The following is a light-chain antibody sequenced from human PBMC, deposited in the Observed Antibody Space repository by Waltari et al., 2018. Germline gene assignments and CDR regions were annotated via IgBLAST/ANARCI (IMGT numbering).Light chain of an antibody. CDR3: QHVHNFPLT. CDR1: KGLSNW. V-gene: IGKV1D-12*01. J-gene: IGKJ4*01. Sequence: DIQMTQSPSSVSASVGDRVTITCRVGKGLSNWFAWYQQKPGKAPKLLVYAPFTLQGGVPSRFSGSGSGTDFTLTISSLQPEDFATYYWQHVHNFPLTFGGGTKV. CDR2: APF.